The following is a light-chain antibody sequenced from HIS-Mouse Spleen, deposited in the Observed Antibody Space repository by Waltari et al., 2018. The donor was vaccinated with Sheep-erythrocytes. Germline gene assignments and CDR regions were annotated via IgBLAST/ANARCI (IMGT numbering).Light chain of an antibody. CDR1: QCIRSA. CDR3: QQFNNYPRT. CDR2: DAS. J-gene: IGKJ1*01. Sequence: AIHFTHSPFSLSAFGGDRVTITCRASQCIRSALALYQQKPGKAPKLLIYDASSLESGAPSRFSGSGSGTDFTLTISSLQPEDFATYYCQQFNNYPRTFGQGTKVEIK. V-gene: IGKV1D-13*01.